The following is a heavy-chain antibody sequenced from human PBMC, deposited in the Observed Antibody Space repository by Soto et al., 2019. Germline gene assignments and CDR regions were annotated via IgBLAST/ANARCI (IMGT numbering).Heavy chain of an antibody. J-gene: IGHJ5*02. CDR2: IYYSGST. CDR1: GGSISSGGYY. V-gene: IGHV4-31*03. CDR3: ARRRVAGSSGYYNWFDA. D-gene: IGHD3-22*01. Sequence: QVQLQESGPGLVKPSQTLSLTCTVSGGSISSGGYYWSWIRQHPGKGLEWIGYIYYSGSTYYNPSLKSRVTISVDTSKNQFSLKLSSVTAADTAVYYCARRRVAGSSGYYNWFDAWGQGTLVTVSS.